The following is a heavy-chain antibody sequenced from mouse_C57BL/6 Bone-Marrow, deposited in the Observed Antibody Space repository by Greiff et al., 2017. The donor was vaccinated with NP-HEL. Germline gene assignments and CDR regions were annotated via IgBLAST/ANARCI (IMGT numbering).Heavy chain of an antibody. CDR2: INYDGSST. CDR1: GFTFSDYY. CDR3: ARETLSSYVDWYFDV. Sequence: DVKLVESEGGLVQPGSSMKLSCTASGFTFSDYYMAWVRQVPEKGLEWVANINYDGSSTYYLDSLKSRFIISRDNAKNILYLQRSSLKSEDTATYYWARETLSSYVDWYFDVWGTGTTVTVSS. V-gene: IGHV5-16*01. D-gene: IGHD1-1*01. J-gene: IGHJ1*03.